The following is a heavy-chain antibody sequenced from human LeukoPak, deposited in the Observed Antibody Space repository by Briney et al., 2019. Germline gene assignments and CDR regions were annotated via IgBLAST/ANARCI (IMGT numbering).Heavy chain of an antibody. CDR2: VHYSGTT. V-gene: IGHV4-59*01. CDR1: DGSITNYD. J-gene: IGHJ5*01. D-gene: IGHD6-19*01. CDR3: ARATSGWYNWFDS. Sequence: SETLSLTCTVSDGSITNYDWSWVRQPPGKGLEFIGHVHYSGTTNYNPSLRSRVTISIDTSKKHFFLKLKSVTAEDTAVYYCARATSGWYNWFDSWGQGTLVTVSS.